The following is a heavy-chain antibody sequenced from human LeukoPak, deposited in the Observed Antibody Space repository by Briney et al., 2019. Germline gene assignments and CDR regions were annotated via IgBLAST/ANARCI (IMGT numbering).Heavy chain of an antibody. V-gene: IGHV3-72*01. CDR2: SRNKASSYTT. Sequence: GGSLRLSCAASGFKFSDHYIDWVRQAPGKGLEWVGRSRNKASSYTTEYAASVEGRFTISRDVSESSLYLQMNSLRTEDTAVYYCAKGGRSDFDYWGQGTLVTVSS. CDR1: GFKFSDHY. CDR3: AKGGRSDFDY. J-gene: IGHJ4*02.